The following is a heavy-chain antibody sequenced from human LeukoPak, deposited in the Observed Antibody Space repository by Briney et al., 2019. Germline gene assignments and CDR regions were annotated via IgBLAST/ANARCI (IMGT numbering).Heavy chain of an antibody. CDR3: ARVSWYYDSSGYLDRAIDY. D-gene: IGHD3-22*01. CDR2: IIPIFGTA. CDR1: GGTFSSYA. V-gene: IGHV1-69*06. J-gene: IGHJ4*02. Sequence: SVKVSCKASGGTFSSYAISWVRQAPGQGLEWMGGIIPIFGTANYAQKFQGRVTITADKSTCTAYMELSSLRSEDTAVYYCARVSWYYDSSGYLDRAIDYWGQGTLVTVSS.